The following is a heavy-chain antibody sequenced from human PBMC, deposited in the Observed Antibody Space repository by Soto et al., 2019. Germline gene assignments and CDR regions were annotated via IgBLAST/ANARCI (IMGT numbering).Heavy chain of an antibody. CDR2: ISTTSTYI. V-gene: IGHV3-21*01. Sequence: PGGSLRLSCAASGFTFSGDSMNWVRQAPGKGLEWVASISTTSTYIYYADSVKGRFTISRDNAKNSLHLQMNSLRAEDTAVYYCARDSITRVSSDVPGMDVWGQGTTVTVSS. J-gene: IGHJ6*02. D-gene: IGHD3-16*01. CDR3: ARDSITRVSSDVPGMDV. CDR1: GFTFSGDS.